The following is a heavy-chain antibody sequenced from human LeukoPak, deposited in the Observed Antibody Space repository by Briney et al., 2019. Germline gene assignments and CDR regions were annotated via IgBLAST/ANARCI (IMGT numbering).Heavy chain of an antibody. Sequence: GGSLRLSCAASGFTVSKNYMSWVRQAPGKGLEWVSLIYSGGTTFYTDSVKARFTISRDSSKNTLYLQMNNLKAEDTAVYYCTTSPAVASWGQGTLVTVSS. CDR2: IYSGGTT. J-gene: IGHJ5*02. V-gene: IGHV3-53*01. CDR1: GFTVSKNY. D-gene: IGHD4-23*01. CDR3: TTSPAVAS.